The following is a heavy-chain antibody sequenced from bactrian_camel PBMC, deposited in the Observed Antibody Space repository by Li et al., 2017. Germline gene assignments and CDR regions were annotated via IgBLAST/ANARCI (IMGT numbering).Heavy chain of an antibody. CDR1: GFSFDKYW. CDR2: LSTNGTL. Sequence: HVQLVESGGGLVQPGGSLTLSCVGSGFSFDKYWINWVRQAPGKEREGIAALSTNGTLVYADSVKGRFTISRDNAKNTLYPQLNSLKTEDTPVYYCATDGGWFSYGDWGQGTQVTVS. V-gene: IGHV3S1*01. D-gene: IGHD7*01. J-gene: IGHJ4*01. CDR3: ATDGGWFSYGD.